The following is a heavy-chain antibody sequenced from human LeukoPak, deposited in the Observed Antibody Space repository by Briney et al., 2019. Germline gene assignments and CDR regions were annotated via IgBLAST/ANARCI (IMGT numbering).Heavy chain of an antibody. Sequence: ASVKVSCKASGYTFTNNFMHWVRQAPGQGLEWIGIINPSGDNTWYAQKFQGRVTMTTDTSTSTSYMELRSLRSDDTAVYYCARDPMKGDLSIYYHYYYMDVWGKGATVTVSS. CDR1: GYTFTNNF. V-gene: IGHV1-46*01. J-gene: IGHJ6*03. D-gene: IGHD3-16*02. CDR3: ARDPMKGDLSIYYHYYYMDV. CDR2: INPSGDNT.